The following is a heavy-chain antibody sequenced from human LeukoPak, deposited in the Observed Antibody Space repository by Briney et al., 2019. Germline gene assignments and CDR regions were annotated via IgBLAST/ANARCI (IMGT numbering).Heavy chain of an antibody. J-gene: IGHJ3*02. D-gene: IGHD3-22*01. Sequence: SETLSLTRTVSGGSISSSSYSWGWIRQPPGKGLEWIGSFYYSGSTYYNPALKSRLTISVDTSKNQFSLKLSSVTAADTAVYYCARGSYDSSGYPHDAFDIWGQGTMVTVSS. CDR2: FYYSGST. CDR3: ARGSYDSSGYPHDAFDI. V-gene: IGHV4-39*07. CDR1: GGSISSSSYS.